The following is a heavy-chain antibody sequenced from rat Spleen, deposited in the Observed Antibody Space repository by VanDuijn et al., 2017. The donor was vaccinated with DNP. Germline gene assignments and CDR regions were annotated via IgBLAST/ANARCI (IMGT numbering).Heavy chain of an antibody. CDR3: AGRPPPTRGPFDY. V-gene: IGHV5-25*01. CDR1: GFTFSNYD. Sequence: EVQLVESGGGLVQPGRSMKLSCAASGFTFSNYDMAWVRQAPTKGLEWVASISYDGSSTYYRDSVKGRFTISRDNAKSTLYLQMDSLRSEDTATYYGAGRPPPTRGPFDYWGQGVTVTVSS. J-gene: IGHJ2*01. D-gene: IGHD1-4*01. CDR2: ISYDGSST.